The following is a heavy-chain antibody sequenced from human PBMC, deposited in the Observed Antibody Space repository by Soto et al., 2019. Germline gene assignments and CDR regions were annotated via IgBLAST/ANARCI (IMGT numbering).Heavy chain of an antibody. CDR1: GGSITSYY. Sequence: PSETLSLTCTVSGGSITSYYWSWILQPPWKGLEWIGYVFHSGITGYNPSLKSRVTISVDASKNLFSLKLISVTAADTAVYYCARDQNGSPYFDYWGQGTLVTVSS. CDR2: VFHSGIT. V-gene: IGHV4-59*01. J-gene: IGHJ4*02. D-gene: IGHD1-26*01. CDR3: ARDQNGSPYFDY.